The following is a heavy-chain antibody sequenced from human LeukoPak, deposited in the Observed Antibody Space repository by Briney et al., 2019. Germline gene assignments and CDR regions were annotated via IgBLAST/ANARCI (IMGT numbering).Heavy chain of an antibody. CDR3: AREGGDWGFDY. J-gene: IGHJ4*02. CDR2: ISNSGSPI. Sequence: GGSLRLSCAASGFTFSSYEMNWVRQAPGKGLEWVSYISNSGSPIYYAVSVKGRFTISRDNAKNSLYLQMNSLRAEDTAVYYCAREGGDWGFDYWGQGTLVTVSS. V-gene: IGHV3-48*03. CDR1: GFTFSSYE. D-gene: IGHD2-21*02.